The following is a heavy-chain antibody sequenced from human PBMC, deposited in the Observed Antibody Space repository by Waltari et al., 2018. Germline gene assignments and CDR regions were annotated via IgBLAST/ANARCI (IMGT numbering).Heavy chain of an antibody. CDR3: RGSGSYYNSRGEYDAFDI. D-gene: IGHD3-10*01. V-gene: IGHV3-21*03. J-gene: IGHJ3*02. CDR1: GFTFSSYS. Sequence: EVQLVESGGGLVKPGGSLRLSCAASGFTFSSYSMNWVRQAPGKGLEWVSYISSSSSYIYYADSVKGRFTISRDNANNSLYLQMNSLKTEDTAVYYCRGSGSYYNSRGEYDAFDIWGQGTMVTVSS. CDR2: ISSSSSYI.